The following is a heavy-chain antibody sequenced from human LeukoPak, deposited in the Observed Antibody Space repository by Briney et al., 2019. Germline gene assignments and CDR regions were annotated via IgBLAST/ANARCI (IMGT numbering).Heavy chain of an antibody. CDR2: IYTSGST. CDR1: GGSISSYY. J-gene: IGHJ3*02. CDR3: ARDHDTADAFDI. D-gene: IGHD5-18*01. V-gene: IGHV4-4*07. Sequence: SETLSLTCTVSGGSISSYYWNWIRQPAGKGLEWIGRIYTSGSTNYNPSLKSRVTMSVDTSKNQFSLKLSSVTAADTAVYYCARDHDTADAFDIWGQGTMVTVSS.